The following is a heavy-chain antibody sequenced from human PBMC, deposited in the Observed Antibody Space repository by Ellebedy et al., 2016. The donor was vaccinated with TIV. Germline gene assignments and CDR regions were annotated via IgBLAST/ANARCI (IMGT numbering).Heavy chain of an antibody. V-gene: IGHV3-30*18. J-gene: IGHJ6*02. CDR3: AKDQGGYCIISTSCNNGMDV. CDR2: ISYDGSNK. CDR1: GFTFSSHG. D-gene: IGHD2-2*02. Sequence: PGGSLRLSCAASGFTFSSHGMHWVRQAPGKGLVWVAFISYDGSNKYYADSVKGRFTISRDNSKNTLYLQMNSLRAEDTAVYYCAKDQGGYCIISTSCNNGMDVWGQGTTVTVSS.